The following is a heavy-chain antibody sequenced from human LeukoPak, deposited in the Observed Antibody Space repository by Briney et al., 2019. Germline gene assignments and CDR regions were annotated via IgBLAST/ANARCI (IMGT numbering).Heavy chain of an antibody. CDR1: GFTFTNYG. CDR3: ARGGTNYYYMDV. V-gene: IGHV3-23*01. J-gene: IGHJ6*03. D-gene: IGHD3-10*01. CDR2: VSASGGRT. Sequence: GGSLRLSCAAAGFTFTNYGMSWVRQTPGKGLEWASRVSASGGRTYYADSVKGRLTLSRDNSKNTLYLQLNTVRAEDTALYYCARGGTNYYYMDVWGNGTTVTVSS.